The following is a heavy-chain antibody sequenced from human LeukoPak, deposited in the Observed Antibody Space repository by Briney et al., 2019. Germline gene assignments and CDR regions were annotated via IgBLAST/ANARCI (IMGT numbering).Heavy chain of an antibody. CDR3: ARGLRDSGYDYYFDY. J-gene: IGHJ4*02. CDR1: GYTFTSYD. CDR2: MNPNSGNT. V-gene: IGHV1-8*03. Sequence: GASVKVSCKASGYTFTSYDINWVRQATGQGLEWMGWMNPNSGNTGYAQKFQGRVTITRNTSISTAYMELSSLRSEDTAVYYCARGLRDSGYDYYFDYWGQGTLVTVSS. D-gene: IGHD5-12*01.